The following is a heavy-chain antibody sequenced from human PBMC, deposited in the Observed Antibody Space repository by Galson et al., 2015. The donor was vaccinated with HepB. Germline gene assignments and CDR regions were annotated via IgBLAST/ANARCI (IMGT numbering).Heavy chain of an antibody. CDR3: ARDGRGVPALNPYYYYMDV. V-gene: IGHV3-21*01. J-gene: IGHJ6*03. Sequence: SLRLSCAASGFTFSSYSMNWVRQAPGKGLEWVSSISSSSSYIYYADSVKGRFTISRDNAKNSLYLQMNSLRAEDTAVYYCARDGRGVPALNPYYYYMDVWGKGTTVTVSS. CDR2: ISSSSSYI. D-gene: IGHD2-2*01. CDR1: GFTFSSYS.